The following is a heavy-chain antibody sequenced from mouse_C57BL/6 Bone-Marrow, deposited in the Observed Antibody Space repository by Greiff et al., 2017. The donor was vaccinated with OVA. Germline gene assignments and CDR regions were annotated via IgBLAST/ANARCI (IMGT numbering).Heavy chain of an antibody. V-gene: IGHV1-64*01. Sequence: LQESGAELVKPGASVKLSCKASGYTFTSYWMHWVKQRPGQGLEWIGMIHPNSGSTNYNEKFKSKATLTVDKSSSTAYMQLSSLTSEDSAVYYCARRGYAMDYWGQGTSVTVSS. CDR1: GYTFTSYW. CDR3: ARRGYAMDY. CDR2: IHPNSGST. J-gene: IGHJ4*01.